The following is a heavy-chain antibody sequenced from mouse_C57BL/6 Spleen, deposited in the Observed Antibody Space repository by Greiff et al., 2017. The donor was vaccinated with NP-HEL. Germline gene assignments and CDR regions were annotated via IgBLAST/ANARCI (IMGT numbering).Heavy chain of an antibody. V-gene: IGHV1-69*01. D-gene: IGHD3-2*02. CDR1: GYTFTSYW. CDR2: IDPSDSYT. J-gene: IGHJ3*01. Sequence: QVQLKQPGAELVMPGASVKLSCKASGYTFTSYWMHWVKQRPGQGLEWIGEIDPSDSYTNYNQKFKGKSTLTVDKSSSTAYMQLSSLTSEDSAVYYCARWDSSGSAYWGQGTLVTVSA. CDR3: ARWDSSGSAY.